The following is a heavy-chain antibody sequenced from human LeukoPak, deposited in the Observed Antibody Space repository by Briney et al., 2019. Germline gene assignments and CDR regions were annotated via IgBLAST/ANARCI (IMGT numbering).Heavy chain of an antibody. CDR1: RYTLTGYH. D-gene: IGHD6-13*01. J-gene: IGHJ4*02. Sequence: ASVKVSCKASRYTLTGYHIHWVRQAPGQGLEWMGRINPYSGDTNFAQKFRGRVTMTRDTSITTAYMDLSSLTPDDTAVYFCARDQGSLTRSWYTGYWGQGTQVTVSS. CDR3: ARDQGSLTRSWYTGY. V-gene: IGHV1-2*06. CDR2: INPYSGDT.